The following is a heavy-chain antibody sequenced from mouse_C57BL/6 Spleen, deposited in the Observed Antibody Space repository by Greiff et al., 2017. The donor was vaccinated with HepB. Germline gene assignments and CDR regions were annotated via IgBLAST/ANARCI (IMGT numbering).Heavy chain of an antibody. CDR2: IHPNSGST. J-gene: IGHJ2*01. Sequence: VKLQQPGAELVKPGASVKLSCKASGYTFTSYWMHWVKQRPGQGLEWIGMIHPNSGSTNYNEKFKSKATLTVDKSSSTAYMQLSSLTSEDSAVYYCASTTVVATGYFDYWGQGTTLTVSS. D-gene: IGHD1-1*01. V-gene: IGHV1-64*01. CDR1: GYTFTSYW. CDR3: ASTTVVATGYFDY.